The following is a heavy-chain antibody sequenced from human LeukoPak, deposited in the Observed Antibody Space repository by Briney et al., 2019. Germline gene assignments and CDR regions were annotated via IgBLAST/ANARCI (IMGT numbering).Heavy chain of an antibody. CDR2: INHSGST. J-gene: IGHJ4*02. CDR1: GGSFSGYY. D-gene: IGHD4-17*01. CDR3: AGRTTVTTIDY. Sequence: PSETLSLTCAVYGGSFSGYYWSWIRQRPGKGLEWIGEINHSGSTNYNPSLKSRVTISVDTSKNQFSLKLSSVTAADTAVYYCAGRTTVTTIDYWGQGTLVTVSS. V-gene: IGHV4-34*01.